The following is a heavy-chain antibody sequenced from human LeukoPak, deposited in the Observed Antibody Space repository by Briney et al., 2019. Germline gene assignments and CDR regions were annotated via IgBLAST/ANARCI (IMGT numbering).Heavy chain of an antibody. CDR3: TKETTMIVGGQYFDY. CDR1: GFTFDDS. J-gene: IGHJ4*02. CDR2: ITWDGTRT. V-gene: IGHV3-43*01. D-gene: IGHD3-22*01. Sequence: GGSLRLPCAASGFTFDDSMHWVRQAPGKGLEWVSLITWDGTRTYYADSVKGRFSISRDNSKNSLYLQMNSLRTEDTALYYCTKETTMIVGGQYFDYWGQGTLVTVSS.